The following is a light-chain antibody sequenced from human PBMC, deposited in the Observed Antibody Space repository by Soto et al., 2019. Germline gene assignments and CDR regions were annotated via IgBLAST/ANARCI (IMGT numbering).Light chain of an antibody. V-gene: IGLV1-47*02. CDR2: SNN. Sequence: QSVLTQPPSASGTPGQKVFISCSGSSSNIGGTNYAYWYQQLPGAAPKLLMHSNNLRPSGVPGRISGSKFGTAASLAISGLRSEDEAVYYCASWDDRLGAVIFGGGTTLTVL. J-gene: IGLJ2*01. CDR3: ASWDDRLGAVI. CDR1: SSNIGGTNY.